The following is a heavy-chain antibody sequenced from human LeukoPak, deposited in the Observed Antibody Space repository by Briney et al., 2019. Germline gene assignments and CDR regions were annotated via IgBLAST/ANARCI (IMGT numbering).Heavy chain of an antibody. CDR2: IKEDGSEK. V-gene: IGHV3-7*01. CDR3: ARGRGYSGYDPPRFDY. Sequence: GGSLRLSCAASGFTVSSNYMSWVRQAPGKGLEWVANIKEDGSEKYYVDSVKGRFTISRDNTKNSLYLQMNSLRAEDTAIYYCARGRGYSGYDPPRFDYWGQGTLVTVSS. CDR1: GFTVSSNY. J-gene: IGHJ4*02. D-gene: IGHD5-12*01.